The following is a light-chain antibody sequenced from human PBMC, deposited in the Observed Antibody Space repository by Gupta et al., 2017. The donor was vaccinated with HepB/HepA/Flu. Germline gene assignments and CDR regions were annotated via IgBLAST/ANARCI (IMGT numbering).Light chain of an antibody. J-gene: IGLJ2*01. V-gene: IGLV3-19*01. CDR2: GDN. CDR1: SLRTYF. CDR3: TSQDSSGNFVV. Sequence: SSELTQDPTVSVALGQTVRVTCQGDSLRTYFASWYQQKPGQAPVLVIVGDNNRPSGIADRFSGSSSRNTSPVTITRDQAEDGADYSCTSQDSSGNFVVFGGGTKVIVL.